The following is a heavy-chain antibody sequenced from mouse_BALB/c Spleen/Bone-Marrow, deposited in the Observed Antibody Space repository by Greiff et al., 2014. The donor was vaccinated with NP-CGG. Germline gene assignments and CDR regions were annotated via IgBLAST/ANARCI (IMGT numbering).Heavy chain of an antibody. CDR2: TDPANGNT. J-gene: IGHJ2*01. D-gene: IGHD1-1*01. V-gene: IGHV14-3*02. CDR1: GFNIKDTY. CDR3: ARYYYGSSLFDY. Sequence: EVKLMESGAELVKPGASVKLSCTASGFNIKDTYMHWVKQRPEQGLEWIGRTDPANGNTKYDPKFQGKATITADTSSNTAYLQLSSLTSEDTAVYYCARYYYGSSLFDYWGQGTTLTVSS.